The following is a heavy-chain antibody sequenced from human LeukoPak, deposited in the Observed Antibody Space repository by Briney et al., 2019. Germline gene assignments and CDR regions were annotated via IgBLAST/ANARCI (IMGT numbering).Heavy chain of an antibody. D-gene: IGHD2-15*01. V-gene: IGHV3-48*04. J-gene: IGHJ5*02. Sequence: GGSLRLSCAASGFTFSSYGMNWVRQAPGKGLEWVSYISSSSSTIYYADSVKGRFTISRDNAKNSLYLQMNSLRAEDTAVYYCARDFGYCSGGSCINWFDPWGQGTLVTVSS. CDR2: ISSSSSTI. CDR1: GFTFSSYG. CDR3: ARDFGYCSGGSCINWFDP.